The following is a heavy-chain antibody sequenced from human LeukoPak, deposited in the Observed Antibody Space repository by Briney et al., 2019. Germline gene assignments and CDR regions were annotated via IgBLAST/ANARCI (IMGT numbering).Heavy chain of an antibody. V-gene: IGHV3-23*01. CDR1: GFTFSSYA. CDR2: ISGSGGST. D-gene: IGHD2-2*02. CDR3: AKVRFCSSTSCYRVFDY. J-gene: IGHJ4*02. Sequence: TGGSLRLSCAASGFTFSSYAMSWVRQAPGKGLEWVSAISGSGGSTYYADSVKGRFTISRDNSKSTLYLQMNSLRAEGTAVYYCAKVRFCSSTSCYRVFDYWGQGTLVTVSS.